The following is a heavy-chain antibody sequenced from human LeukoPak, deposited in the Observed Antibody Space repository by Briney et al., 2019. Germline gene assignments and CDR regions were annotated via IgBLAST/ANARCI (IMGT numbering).Heavy chain of an antibody. D-gene: IGHD3-16*01. Sequence: GASVKVSCKASGYTFTSYGISSVRQAPVHGLEWMGWISAYNGNTNYAQKLQGRVSMTTDTSTTTAYMELRSLRSDDTAVYDCARDSPGDDYWGQGTLVTVSS. CDR2: ISAYNGNT. CDR3: ARDSPGDDY. CDR1: GYTFTSYG. V-gene: IGHV1-18*01. J-gene: IGHJ4*02.